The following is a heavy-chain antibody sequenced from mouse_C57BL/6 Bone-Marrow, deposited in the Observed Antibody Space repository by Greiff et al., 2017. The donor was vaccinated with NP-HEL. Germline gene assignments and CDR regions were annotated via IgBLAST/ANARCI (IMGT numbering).Heavy chain of an antibody. CDR2: INPYNGGT. CDR1: GYTFTYYY. J-gene: IGHJ2*01. D-gene: IGHD1-1*01. V-gene: IGHV1-19*01. Sequence: VQLQQSGPVLVKPGASVKMSCKASGYTFTYYYMNWVKQSHGRSLEWIGVINPYNGGTSYNQKFKGKATLTVDKSSSTAYMELNSLTSEDSAVYYCARGYYYGSSWDYWGQGTTLTVSS. CDR3: ARGYYYGSSWDY.